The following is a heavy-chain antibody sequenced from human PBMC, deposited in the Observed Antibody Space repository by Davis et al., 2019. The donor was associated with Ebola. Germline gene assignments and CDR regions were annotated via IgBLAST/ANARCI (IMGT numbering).Heavy chain of an antibody. CDR3: ARGRRGAYYDFWSGYYSDY. CDR2: INSDGSST. CDR1: GFTFSSYW. Sequence: HTGGSLRLSCAASGFTFSSYWMHWVRHAPGKGLVWVSRINSDGSSTSYADSVKGRFTISRDNAKNTLYLQMNSLRAEDTAVYYCARGRRGAYYDFWSGYYSDYWGQGTLVTVSS. J-gene: IGHJ4*02. D-gene: IGHD3-3*01. V-gene: IGHV3-74*01.